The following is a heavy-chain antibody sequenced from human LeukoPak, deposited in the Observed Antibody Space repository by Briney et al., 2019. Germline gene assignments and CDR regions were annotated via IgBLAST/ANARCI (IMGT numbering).Heavy chain of an antibody. Sequence: SQTLSLTCTVSGASVSRGTFYWSWIRQPAGKGLEWIGRIYTTGSTNYNPSLSNRIVISVDTSNNHFSLKLSSVTAADTAVYFCAREAGIAVSGAFYYYMDVWGEGTTVTVSS. CDR3: AREAGIAVSGAFYYYMDV. D-gene: IGHD6-19*01. CDR2: IYTTGST. J-gene: IGHJ6*03. CDR1: GASVSRGTFY. V-gene: IGHV4-61*02.